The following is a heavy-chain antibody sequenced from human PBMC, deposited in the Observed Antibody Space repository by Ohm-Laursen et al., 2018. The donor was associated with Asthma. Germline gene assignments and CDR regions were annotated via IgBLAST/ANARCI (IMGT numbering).Heavy chain of an antibody. CDR2: IYHSGST. CDR1: GGSISSSNW. CDR3: ARVDSGYDSTFDY. D-gene: IGHD5-12*01. V-gene: IGHV4-4*02. Sequence: SDTLSLTCAVSGGSISSSNWWSWVRQPPGKGLEWIGEIYHSGSTNYNPSLKSRVTISVDKSKNQFSLKLSSVTAADTAVYYCARVDSGYDSTFDYWGQGTLVTVSS. J-gene: IGHJ4*02.